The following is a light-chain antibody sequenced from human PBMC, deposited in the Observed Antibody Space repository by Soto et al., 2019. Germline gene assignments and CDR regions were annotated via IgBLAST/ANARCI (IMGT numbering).Light chain of an antibody. CDR2: DAS. J-gene: IGKJ4*01. V-gene: IGKV3-11*01. CDR3: QQRRNLPPLT. Sequence: EIVLTQSPATLSLSPGERATLSCRASQSVSSYLAWYQQKPGQAPRLLIYDASNRATGIPARFSGSGYGTGFSLTISSLEPEEVAVYYCQQRRNLPPLTFGGGTQVEIK. CDR1: QSVSSY.